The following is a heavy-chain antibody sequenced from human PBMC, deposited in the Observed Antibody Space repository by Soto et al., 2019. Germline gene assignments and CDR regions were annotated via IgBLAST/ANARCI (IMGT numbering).Heavy chain of an antibody. Sequence: QLQLQESGSGLVKPSQTLSLTCAVSGGSISSGGSSWSWLRQPPGKGLEYLGYIYHSGSTYYNPATKSRVTLSIDRSKNQFSLTLTAVAAADTARYYCARGSDWFGPWGQGTLVTVSS. J-gene: IGHJ5*02. CDR3: ARGSDWFGP. CDR1: GGSISSGGSS. CDR2: IYHSGST. V-gene: IGHV4-30-2*01.